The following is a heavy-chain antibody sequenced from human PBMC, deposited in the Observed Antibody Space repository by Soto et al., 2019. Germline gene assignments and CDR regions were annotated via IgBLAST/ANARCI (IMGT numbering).Heavy chain of an antibody. CDR3: ARVSSSIVVVPDYGMDV. V-gene: IGHV1-18*04. CDR2: ISGKNGNT. J-gene: IGHJ6*02. CDR1: GYTFISHG. Sequence: QVQLVQSGVEVKKPGASVKVSCKASGYTFISHGISWVRQAPGQGLEWMGWISGKNGNTNYAQKLQGRVTLTTDTSTSTAYMELRSLRSDDTAVYYCARVSSSIVVVPDYGMDVWGQWTTGTVSS. D-gene: IGHD2-15*01.